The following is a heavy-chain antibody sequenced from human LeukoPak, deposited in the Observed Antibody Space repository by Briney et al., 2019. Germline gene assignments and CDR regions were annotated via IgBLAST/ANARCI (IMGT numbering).Heavy chain of an antibody. J-gene: IGHJ4*02. D-gene: IGHD3-3*01. V-gene: IGHV4-59*01. CDR2: IYYSGST. CDR1: GGSISSYY. Sequence: SETLSLTCTVSGGSISSYYWSWIRQPPGKGLEWIGYIYYSGSTNYNPSLKSRVTISVDTSKNQFSLKLSSVTAADTAVYYCAGVSYYDFWSGYSYYFDYWGQGTLVTVSS. CDR3: AGVSYYDFWSGYSYYFDY.